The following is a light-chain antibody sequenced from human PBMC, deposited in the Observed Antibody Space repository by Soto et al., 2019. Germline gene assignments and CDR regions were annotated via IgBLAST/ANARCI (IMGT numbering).Light chain of an antibody. CDR3: QQRSNWPALT. J-gene: IGKJ4*01. CDR1: QSVNSY. CDR2: DAS. Sequence: EIVLTQSPATLSLSPGERATLSCRASQSVNSYLAWYQQKPGQGPRLLIYDASNRATGIPARFSGSGSGTDFTLTISSREPEDFAVYYCQQRSNWPALTFGGGTKVEIK. V-gene: IGKV3-11*01.